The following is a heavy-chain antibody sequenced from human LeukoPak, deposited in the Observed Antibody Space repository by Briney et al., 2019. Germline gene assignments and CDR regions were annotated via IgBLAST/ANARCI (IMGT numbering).Heavy chain of an antibody. D-gene: IGHD2-2*01. J-gene: IGHJ6*02. CDR3: ATTAYCSSTSCNDPYYYYYGMDV. Sequence: ASVKVSCKASGYTFTGYYMHWVRQAPGQGLEGMGWINPNSGGTNYAQKFQGRVTMTRDTSISTAYMELSRLRSDDTAVYYCATTAYCSSTSCNDPYYYYYGMDVWGQGTTVTVSS. CDR2: INPNSGGT. CDR1: GYTFTGYY. V-gene: IGHV1-2*02.